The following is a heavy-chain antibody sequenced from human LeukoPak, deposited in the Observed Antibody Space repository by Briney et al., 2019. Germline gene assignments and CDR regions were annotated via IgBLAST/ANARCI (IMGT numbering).Heavy chain of an antibody. CDR2: INPNSGGT. Sequence: ASVKVSCKASGYTFTGYYMHWVRQAPGQGLEWMGWINPNSGGTNYAQKFQGRVTMTRDTSISTAYMELSRLRSDDTAVYYCARDRHCSGGSCSGLWGQGTLVTVSS. CDR1: GYTFTGYY. CDR3: ARDRHCSGGSCSGL. D-gene: IGHD2-15*01. J-gene: IGHJ4*02. V-gene: IGHV1-2*02.